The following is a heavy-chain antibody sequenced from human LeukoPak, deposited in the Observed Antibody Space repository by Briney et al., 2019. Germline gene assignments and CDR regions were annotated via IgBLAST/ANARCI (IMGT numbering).Heavy chain of an antibody. CDR3: AKGGGYYGSVDY. J-gene: IGHJ4*02. D-gene: IGHD3-10*01. CDR1: GFTFSSYA. V-gene: IGHV3-64*01. CDR2: ISSNGGST. Sequence: GGSLRLSCAASGFTFSSYAMHWVRQAPGKGLEYVSAISSNGGSTYYANSVKGRFTISRDNSKNTLYLQMGSLRAEDTALYYCAKGGGYYGSVDYWGQGTLVTVSS.